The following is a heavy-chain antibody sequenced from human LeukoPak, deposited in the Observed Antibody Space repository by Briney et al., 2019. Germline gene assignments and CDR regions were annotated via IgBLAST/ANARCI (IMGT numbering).Heavy chain of an antibody. V-gene: IGHV3-64D*09. J-gene: IGHJ6*02. CDR3: VKDYSSSGYYYGMDV. CDR2: ISSNGGST. Sequence: PGGSLRLSCSASGFTFSSYAMHWVRQAPGKGLEHVSAISSNGGSTYCADSVKGRFTISRDNSKSTLYLQMSSLRPEDTAVYYCVKDYSSSGYYYGMDVWGQGTTVTVSS. D-gene: IGHD6-6*01. CDR1: GFTFSSYA.